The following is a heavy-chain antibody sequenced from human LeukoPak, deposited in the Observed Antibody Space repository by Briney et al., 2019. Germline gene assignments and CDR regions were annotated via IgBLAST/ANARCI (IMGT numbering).Heavy chain of an antibody. Sequence: GEPLRLSCAASGVSVSNYAMSWVRQPPGKGLEWVSVGSGSGDSTYYAGSVKGRFTISRDNSKNTVYLQMNSLRAEDTAVYYCAKFWDFGDYAIDYWGQGTLVTVSS. V-gene: IGHV3-23*01. J-gene: IGHJ4*02. CDR3: AKFWDFGDYAIDY. CDR2: GSGSGDST. CDR1: GVSVSNYA. D-gene: IGHD4-17*01.